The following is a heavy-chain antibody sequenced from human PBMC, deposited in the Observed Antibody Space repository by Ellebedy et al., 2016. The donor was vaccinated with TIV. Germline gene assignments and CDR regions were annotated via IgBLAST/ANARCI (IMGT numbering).Heavy chain of an antibody. Sequence: ASVKVSXXTSGYTFTNYPMHWVRQAPGQSLEWMGWINAGSGNTRSSQKFQGRVTITRDTSASTVYMDLSSLRNEDMAVYYCARGNGRLAHGFDLWGQGTLVTVSS. J-gene: IGHJ3*01. CDR1: GYTFTNYP. CDR2: INAGSGNT. CDR3: ARGNGRLAHGFDL. V-gene: IGHV1-3*01. D-gene: IGHD1-26*01.